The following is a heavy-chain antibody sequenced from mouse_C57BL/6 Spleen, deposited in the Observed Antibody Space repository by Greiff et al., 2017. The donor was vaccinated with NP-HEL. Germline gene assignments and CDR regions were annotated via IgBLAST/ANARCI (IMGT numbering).Heavy chain of an antibody. D-gene: IGHD4-1*01. V-gene: IGHV1-82*01. J-gene: IGHJ2*01. Sequence: QVQLQQSGPELVKPGASVKISCKASGYAFSSSWMNWVKQRPGKGLEWIGRIYPGDGDTNYNVKFKGKATLTADKSSSTAYMQLSSLTSEDSAVYFCARSRHWDRDYFDYWGQGTTLTVSS. CDR3: ARSRHWDRDYFDY. CDR1: GYAFSSSW. CDR2: IYPGDGDT.